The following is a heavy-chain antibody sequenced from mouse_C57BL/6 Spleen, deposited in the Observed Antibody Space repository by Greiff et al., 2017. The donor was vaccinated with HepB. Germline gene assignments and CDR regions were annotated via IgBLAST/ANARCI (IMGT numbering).Heavy chain of an antibody. D-gene: IGHD1-1*01. V-gene: IGHV1-52*01. CDR1: GYTFTSYW. CDR2: IDPSDSET. CDR3: ARTYYYDSSFFAY. J-gene: IGHJ3*01. Sequence: VQLQQPGAELVRPGSSVKLSCKASGYTFTSYWMQWVKQRPIQGLEWIGNIDPSDSETHYNQKFKDKATLTADKSSSTAYMQLSSLTSEDSAVYYCARTYYYDSSFFAYWGQGTLVTVSA.